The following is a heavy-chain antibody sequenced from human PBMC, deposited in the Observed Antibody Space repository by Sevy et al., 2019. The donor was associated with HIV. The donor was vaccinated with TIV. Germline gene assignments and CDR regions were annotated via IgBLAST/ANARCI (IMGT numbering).Heavy chain of an antibody. CDR2: IIPIFGTA. CDR3: ARELIRRDGYKGGNAFDI. V-gene: IGHV1-69*06. CDR1: GGTFSSYA. Sequence: ASVRVSCKASGGTFSSYAISWVRQAPGQGLEWMGGIIPIFGTANYAQKFQGRVTITADKSTSTAYMELSSLRSEDTAVYYCARELIRRDGYKGGNAFDIWGQGTMVTVSS. D-gene: IGHD5-12*01. J-gene: IGHJ3*02.